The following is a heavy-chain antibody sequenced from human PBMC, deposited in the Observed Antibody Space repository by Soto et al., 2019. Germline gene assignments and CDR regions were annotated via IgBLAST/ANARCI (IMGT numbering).Heavy chain of an antibody. D-gene: IGHD6-6*01. Sequence: EGSLRLSCAASGFTFSSYAMHWVRQAPGKGLEWVAVISYDGSNKYYADSVKGRFTISRDNSKNTLYLQMNSLRAEDTAVYYCARIPTSIAARPADYWGQGTLVTVSS. CDR1: GFTFSSYA. CDR2: ISYDGSNK. V-gene: IGHV3-30-3*01. J-gene: IGHJ4*02. CDR3: ARIPTSIAARPADY.